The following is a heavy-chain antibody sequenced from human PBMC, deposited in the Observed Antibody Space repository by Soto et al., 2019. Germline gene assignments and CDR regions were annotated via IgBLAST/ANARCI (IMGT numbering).Heavy chain of an antibody. J-gene: IGHJ4*02. D-gene: IGHD3-10*01. CDR2: ISYSGST. Sequence: SETLSLTCTVSGGSISSGGYYWSWIRQHPGTGLEWIGHISYSGSTYYNTSLKSRVTISVDTSRNQFSLMLNSVTAADTAVYYCARHSLPVGYYFDYWGQGTLVTVSS. CDR3: ARHSLPVGYYFDY. V-gene: IGHV4-31*03. CDR1: GGSISSGGYY.